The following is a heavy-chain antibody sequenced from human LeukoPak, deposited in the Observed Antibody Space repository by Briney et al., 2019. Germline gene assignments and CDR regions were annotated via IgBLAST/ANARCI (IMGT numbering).Heavy chain of an antibody. J-gene: IGHJ4*02. CDR3: AWDTMVDVIT. CDR1: GYTFTSYY. D-gene: IGHD4/OR15-4a*01. CDR2: ISTETQSP. V-gene: IGHV1-18*04. Sequence: ASVKVSCKASGYTFTSYYMHWVRQAPGQGLEWMGWISTETQSPNYAQKLQGRLTITTDKATSTAYMELTSLRYDDAAIYYCAWDTMVDVITWGQGTLITVSS.